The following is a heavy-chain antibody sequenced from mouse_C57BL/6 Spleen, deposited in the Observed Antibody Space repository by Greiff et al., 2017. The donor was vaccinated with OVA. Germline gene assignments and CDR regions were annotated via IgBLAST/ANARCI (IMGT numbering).Heavy chain of an antibody. Sequence: DVKLVESGGGLVKPGGSLKLSCAASGFTFSSYAMSWVRQTPEKRLEWVATISDGGSYTYYPDNVKGRFTISRDNAKNNLYLQMSHLKSEDTAMYYCAREGDYYGSERAWFAYWGQGTLVTVSA. CDR3: AREGDYYGSERAWFAY. D-gene: IGHD1-1*01. CDR1: GFTFSSYA. CDR2: ISDGGSYT. J-gene: IGHJ3*01. V-gene: IGHV5-4*01.